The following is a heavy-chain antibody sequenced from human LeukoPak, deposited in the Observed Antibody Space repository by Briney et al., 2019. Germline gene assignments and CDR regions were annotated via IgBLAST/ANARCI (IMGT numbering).Heavy chain of an antibody. CDR3: ARVSSGGSGGSCYKPYDN. D-gene: IGHD2-15*01. Sequence: GGSPRLSCAASGFTVSDNYMRWVRQAPGKGLEWVANIEDDGGEKYYVDSVKGRFSISRDHARNSLYLQMNGLRLEDTAVYYCARVSSGGSGGSCYKPYDNWGQGTQVTVSS. CDR2: IEDDGGEK. J-gene: IGHJ4*02. CDR1: GFTVSDNY. V-gene: IGHV3-7*01.